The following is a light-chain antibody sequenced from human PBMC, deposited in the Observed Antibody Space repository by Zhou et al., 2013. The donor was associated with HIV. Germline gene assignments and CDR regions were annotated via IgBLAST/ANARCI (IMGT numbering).Light chain of an antibody. CDR1: QSIDSY. Sequence: DIQMTQSPSSLSASVGDRVTISCRASQSIDSYVNWYQQKPGKAPKLLIHGASILQTGVPTRFSGSGYGTDFTLTISSLQPEDFANYYCQQSYTTPETFGGGPRWRSN. V-gene: IGKV1-39*01. CDR2: GAS. J-gene: IGKJ4*01. CDR3: QQSYTTPET.